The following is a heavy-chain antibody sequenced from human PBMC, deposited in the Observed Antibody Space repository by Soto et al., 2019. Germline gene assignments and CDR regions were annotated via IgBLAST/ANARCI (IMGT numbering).Heavy chain of an antibody. V-gene: IGHV4-61*08. Sequence: PSETLSLTCTVSGGSVSSGDYYWSWIRQPPGRGLEWLAYIYYIGSTNYNPSLKSRVTMSVDTSKNQFSLKLSSVTAADTAVYYCAGGDRYSSGDIDYWGQGTLVTVSS. D-gene: IGHD6-19*01. CDR2: IYYIGST. CDR1: GGSVSSGDYY. CDR3: AGGDRYSSGDIDY. J-gene: IGHJ4*02.